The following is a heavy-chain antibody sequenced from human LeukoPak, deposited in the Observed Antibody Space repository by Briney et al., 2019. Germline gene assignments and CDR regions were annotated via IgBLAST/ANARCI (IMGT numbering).Heavy chain of an antibody. Sequence: PGGALRVSCTASGATISNYAMNWGCQAPGKELGWGSAISASDGKTYYADSVKGTFTISRDNSKNTLYMHMNRLRGEATDVYYCATRPHMLDWGQGTLVTVSS. CDR2: ISASDGKT. V-gene: IGHV3-23*01. CDR3: ATRPHMLD. J-gene: IGHJ4*02. D-gene: IGHD3-16*01. CDR1: GATISNYA.